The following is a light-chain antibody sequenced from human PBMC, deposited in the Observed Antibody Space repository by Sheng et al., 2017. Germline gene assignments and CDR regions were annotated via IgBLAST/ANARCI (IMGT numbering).Light chain of an antibody. J-gene: IGKJ3*01. V-gene: IGKV3-11*01. CDR2: DAS. CDR3: QQRSKWPVT. Sequence: EIVLTQSPATLSLSPGERATLSCRASQSVSSYLAWYQQKPGQAPRLLIYDASNRATGIPARFSGSGSGTDFTLTISSLDPEDFAVYYCQQRSKWPVTFGPGTKVDIK. CDR1: QSVSSY.